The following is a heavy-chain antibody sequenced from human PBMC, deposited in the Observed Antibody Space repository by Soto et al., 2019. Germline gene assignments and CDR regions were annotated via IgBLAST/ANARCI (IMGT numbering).Heavy chain of an antibody. J-gene: IGHJ4*02. V-gene: IGHV3-66*01. CDR1: LFIVSDNY. CDR3: ATRWTTAPY. D-gene: IGHD4-17*01. CDR2: IYSGGGT. Sequence: EVRLVQSGGGLVQPGGSLRLSCAASLFIVSDNYMSWVRQAPGKGLEWVSLIYSGGGTDYAESVKGRFTISRNNSKNTVYLQMNSMKAEDAGIYYCATRWTTAPYWGQGTVVTVYS.